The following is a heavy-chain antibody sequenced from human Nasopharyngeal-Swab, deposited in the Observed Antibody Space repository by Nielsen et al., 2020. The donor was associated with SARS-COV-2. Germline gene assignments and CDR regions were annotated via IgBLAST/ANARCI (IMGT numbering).Heavy chain of an antibody. J-gene: IGHJ4*02. CDR1: GGSFSSAGCF. CDR2: IYYSGST. CDR3: ARSMYCSSTSCRYYFDY. D-gene: IGHD2-2*01. V-gene: IGHV4-31*03. Sequence: SETLSLTCTVSGGSFSSAGCFWTWIRQHPGKGLEWIGYIYYSGSTYYNPSLKSRVTISVDTSKNHFSLKLSSVTAADTAVYFCARSMYCSSTSCRYYFDYWGQGTLVTVSS.